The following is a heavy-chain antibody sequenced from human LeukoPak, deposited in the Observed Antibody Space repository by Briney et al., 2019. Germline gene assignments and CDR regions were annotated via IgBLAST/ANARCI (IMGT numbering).Heavy chain of an antibody. D-gene: IGHD6-19*01. J-gene: IGHJ4*02. CDR1: GFTFTSYV. CDR3: AKDLSSGWGRYDC. CDR2: ISGGGATT. Sequence: GGSLRLSCAASGFTFTSYVLSWVRQAPGKGLEWVSSISGGGATTYYADSVRGRFTISRDNSKNALYLQMNSLRAEDTALYYCAKDLSSGWGRYDCWGQGTLVTVSS. V-gene: IGHV3-23*01.